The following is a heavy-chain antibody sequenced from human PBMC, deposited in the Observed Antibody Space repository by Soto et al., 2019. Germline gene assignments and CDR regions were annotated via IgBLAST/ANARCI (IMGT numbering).Heavy chain of an antibody. CDR2: ISGSGGST. CDR3: AKQFTMVRGVIMPDAFDI. D-gene: IGHD3-10*01. CDR1: GFTFSSYA. J-gene: IGHJ3*02. Sequence: GGSLRLSCAASGFTFSSYAMSWVRQAPGKGLEWVSAISGSGGSTYYADSVKGRFTISRDNSKNTLYLQMNSLRAEDTAVYYCAKQFTMVRGVIMPDAFDIWGQGTMVTVSS. V-gene: IGHV3-23*01.